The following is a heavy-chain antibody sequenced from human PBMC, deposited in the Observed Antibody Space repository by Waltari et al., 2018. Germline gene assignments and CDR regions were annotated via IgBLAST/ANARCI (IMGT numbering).Heavy chain of an antibody. CDR1: GFTFSSYW. D-gene: IGHD3-3*01. CDR3: AREQRGYDFWSGPIAY. CDR2: IKQDGSEK. Sequence: EVQLVESGGGLVQPGGSLRLSCAASGFTFSSYWMSWVRQAPGKGLEWVANIKQDGSEKYYVDSVKGRFTISRDNAKNSLYLQMNSLRAEDTAVYYCAREQRGYDFWSGPIAYWGQGTLVTVSS. V-gene: IGHV3-7*01. J-gene: IGHJ4*02.